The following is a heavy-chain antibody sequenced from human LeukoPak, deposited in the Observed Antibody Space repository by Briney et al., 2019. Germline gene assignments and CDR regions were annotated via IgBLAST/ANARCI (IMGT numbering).Heavy chain of an antibody. D-gene: IGHD2-2*01. V-gene: IGHV1-2*02. J-gene: IGHJ5*02. CDR2: INPNSGGT. CDR1: GYTITNNY. CDR3: ARGERVVVPAAISGSRISTP. Sequence: ASVKVSCKASGYTITNNYMHWVRQAPGQGLEWMGWINPNSGGTNYAQKFQGRVTMTRDTSISTAYMELSRLRSDDTAVYYCARGERVVVPAAISGSRISTPWGQGTLVTVSS.